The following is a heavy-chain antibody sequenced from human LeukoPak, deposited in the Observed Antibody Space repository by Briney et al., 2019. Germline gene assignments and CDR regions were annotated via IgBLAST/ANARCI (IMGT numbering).Heavy chain of an antibody. D-gene: IGHD3-9*01. J-gene: IGHJ3*02. V-gene: IGHV5-51*01. Sequence: GESLKISRKGSGYSFTSYWIGWVRQMPGKGLEWMGIIYPGDSDTRYSPSFQGQVTISADKSISTAYLQWSSLKASDTAMYYCARLGTYDILTGYLGAFDIWGQGTMVTVSS. CDR3: ARLGTYDILTGYLGAFDI. CDR1: GYSFTSYW. CDR2: IYPGDSDT.